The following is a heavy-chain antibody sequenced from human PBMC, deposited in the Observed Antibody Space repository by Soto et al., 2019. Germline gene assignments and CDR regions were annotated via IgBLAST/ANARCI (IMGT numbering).Heavy chain of an antibody. Sequence: QVQLVESGGGVVQPGRSLRLSCAASGFTFSSYAMHWVRQAPGKGLEWVAVISYDGSNKYYADSVKGRFTISRDNSKNTIYLHMNSLRAEDMAVYYCARVRSSSGRARFDYWGQGTLVTVSS. CDR1: GFTFSSYA. D-gene: IGHD2-15*01. J-gene: IGHJ4*02. CDR3: ARVRSSSGRARFDY. V-gene: IGHV3-30*14. CDR2: ISYDGSNK.